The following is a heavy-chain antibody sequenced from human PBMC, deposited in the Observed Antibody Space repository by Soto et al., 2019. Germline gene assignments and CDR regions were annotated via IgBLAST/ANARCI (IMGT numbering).Heavy chain of an antibody. Sequence: PSATLSLTCTASGCSISSYYWSWIRQPPGKGLEWIGYIYHSGSTYYNPSLKSRVTISVDRSKNQFSLKLSSVTAADTAVYYCARVPDRWGRGTLVTVS. D-gene: IGHD2-2*01. J-gene: IGHJ5*02. V-gene: IGHV4-59*12. CDR3: ARVPDR. CDR1: GCSISSYY. CDR2: IYHSGST.